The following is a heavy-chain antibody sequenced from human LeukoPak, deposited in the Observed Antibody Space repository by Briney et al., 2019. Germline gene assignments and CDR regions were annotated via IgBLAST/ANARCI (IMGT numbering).Heavy chain of an antibody. V-gene: IGHV3-23*01. Sequence: GASLRLSCAASGFTFSNYAMSWVRQAPGKGLEWVSAILGRGGSIYYADSVKGRFTVSRDNSKSTLYLQMNSLRAEDTALYYCAKWGDYDVLTGYYVPDYWGQGTLVTVSS. J-gene: IGHJ4*02. D-gene: IGHD3-9*01. CDR1: GFTFSNYA. CDR2: ILGRGGSI. CDR3: AKWGDYDVLTGYYVPDY.